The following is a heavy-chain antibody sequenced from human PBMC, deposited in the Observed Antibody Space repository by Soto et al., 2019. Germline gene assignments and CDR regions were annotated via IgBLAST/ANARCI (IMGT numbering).Heavy chain of an antibody. Sequence: PSETLSLTCAVYGGSFSGYYWSWIRQPPGKGLEWIGEINHSGSTNYNPSLKSRVTISVDTSKNQFSLKLSSVTAADTAVYYCARERAKHDFWSGYLRWFDPWGQGTLVTVSS. CDR1: GGSFSGYY. CDR3: ARERAKHDFWSGYLRWFDP. V-gene: IGHV4-34*01. J-gene: IGHJ5*02. D-gene: IGHD3-3*01. CDR2: INHSGST.